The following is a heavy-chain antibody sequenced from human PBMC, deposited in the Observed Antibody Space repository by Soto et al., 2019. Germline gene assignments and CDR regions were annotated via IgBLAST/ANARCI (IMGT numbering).Heavy chain of an antibody. V-gene: IGHV3-30-3*01. J-gene: IGHJ4*02. CDR2: ISYDGSNK. CDR3: ARGNCISTSCYFDY. Sequence: QVQLVESGGGVVQPGRSLRLSCAASGFTFSSYAMHWVRQAPGKGLEWVVIISYDGSNKYYADSVKGRFTISRDNSKNTLYLQMNSLRAEDTAVYYCARGNCISTSCYFDYWGQGTLVTVSS. D-gene: IGHD2-2*01. CDR1: GFTFSSYA.